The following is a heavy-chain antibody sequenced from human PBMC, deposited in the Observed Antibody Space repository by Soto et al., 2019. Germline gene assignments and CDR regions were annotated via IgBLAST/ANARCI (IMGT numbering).Heavy chain of an antibody. Sequence: QVQLVQSGAEVRKPGSSVKVSCQVSGDTFRAFGITWVRQAPGQGLEWMGRIIPILNTADYAQKVQGRVTITADRSTNTAYMELSSLRSDDTAVYFCVRGTNAVGSESAFDIWGQGTTVTVSS. V-gene: IGHV1-69*08. CDR2: IIPILNTA. CDR1: GDTFRAFG. D-gene: IGHD2-8*01. J-gene: IGHJ3*02. CDR3: VRGTNAVGSESAFDI.